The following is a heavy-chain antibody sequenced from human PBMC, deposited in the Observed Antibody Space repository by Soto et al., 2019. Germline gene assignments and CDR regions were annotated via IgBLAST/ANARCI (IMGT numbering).Heavy chain of an antibody. D-gene: IGHD3-3*01. CDR2: ISSTGGST. V-gene: IGHV3-23*01. CDR3: ARAHDYDFWSGFLFYGMDV. J-gene: IGHJ6*02. Sequence: GGSLRLSCAASRFTFSNYAMSWVRQAPGKGLEWVSGISSTGGSTYYADSVKGRFTISRDNSKNTLDLQMSSLRAEDTAIYYCARAHDYDFWSGFLFYGMDVWGQGTTVTVSS. CDR1: RFTFSNYA.